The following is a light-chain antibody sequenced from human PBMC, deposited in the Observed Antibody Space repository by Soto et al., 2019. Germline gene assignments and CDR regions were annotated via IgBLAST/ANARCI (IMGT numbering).Light chain of an antibody. J-gene: IGKJ4*01. V-gene: IGKV3-20*01. CDR1: QSVSSSY. Sequence: EIVLTQSPGTLSLSPGERATLSCRASQSVSSSYLAWYQQKPGQAPRLLIYGASRRATGIPDRFSGSGPGTDFQLTISRLEPEDFAVYYCQQYGSSPSVTLGGGTKEEIK. CDR2: GAS. CDR3: QQYGSSPSVT.